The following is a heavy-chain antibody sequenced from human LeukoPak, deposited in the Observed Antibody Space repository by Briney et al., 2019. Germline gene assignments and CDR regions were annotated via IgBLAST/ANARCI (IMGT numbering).Heavy chain of an antibody. J-gene: IGHJ4*02. V-gene: IGHV3-48*01. CDR1: GFTFSTYS. CDR2: ITGGTSTI. Sequence: TGGSLRLSCAASGFTFSTYSMNWVRQAPGKGLEWVSYITGGTSTIYYADSVKGRFTISRDNTENSLYLQMNSLRAEDTAVYYCARRFDLWGQGTLVTVSS. CDR3: ARRFDL.